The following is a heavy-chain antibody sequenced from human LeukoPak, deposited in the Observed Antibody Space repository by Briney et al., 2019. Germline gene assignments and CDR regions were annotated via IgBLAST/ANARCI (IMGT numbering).Heavy chain of an antibody. CDR3: ARADSIVWFGELSFDP. V-gene: IGHV1-2*02. Sequence: GASVKVSCKASGYTFTGYYMHWVRQAPGQGLGWMGWINPNSGGTNYAQKFQGRVTMTRDTSISTAYMELSRLRSDDTAVYYCARADSIVWFGELSFDPWGQGTLVTVSS. CDR2: INPNSGGT. D-gene: IGHD3-10*01. CDR1: GYTFTGYY. J-gene: IGHJ5*02.